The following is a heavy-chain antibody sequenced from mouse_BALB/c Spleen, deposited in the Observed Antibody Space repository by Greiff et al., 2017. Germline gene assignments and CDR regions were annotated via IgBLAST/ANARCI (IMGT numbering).Heavy chain of an antibody. Sequence: DVKLVESGAELVKPGASVKLSCTASGFNIKDTYMHWVKQRPEQGLEWIGRIDPANGNTKYDPKFQGKATITADTSSNTAYLQLSSLTSEDTAVYDCARYDYDRGGLDYWGQGTTRTVSS. D-gene: IGHD2-4*01. CDR2: IDPANGNT. J-gene: IGHJ2*01. V-gene: IGHV14-3*02. CDR3: ARYDYDRGGLDY. CDR1: GFNIKDTY.